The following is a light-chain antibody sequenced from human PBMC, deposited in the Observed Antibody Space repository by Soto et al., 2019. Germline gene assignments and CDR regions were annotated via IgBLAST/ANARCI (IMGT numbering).Light chain of an antibody. CDR2: WAS. Sequence: DIVMTQSPDSLTVPLGERATIKCKSSQSVLSDSNNWNYLAWYQQKPGQPPKLLIYWASTRESGVPARFSGSGSGTDFTLTINSLRAEDVAVYYCQQYSVAPGTFGQGTKLEIQ. V-gene: IGKV4-1*01. CDR1: QSVLSDSNNWNY. CDR3: QQYSVAPGT. J-gene: IGKJ2*01.